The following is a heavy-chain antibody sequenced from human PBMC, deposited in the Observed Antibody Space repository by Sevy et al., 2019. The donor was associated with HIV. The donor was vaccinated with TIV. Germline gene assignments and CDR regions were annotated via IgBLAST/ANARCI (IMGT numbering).Heavy chain of an antibody. J-gene: IGHJ4*02. CDR3: AKNTAAVGTGGFYY. CDR1: GFTFSYSG. V-gene: IGHV3-30*02. Sequence: GGSLRLSCTTSGFTFSYSGMHWVRQAPGKGLEWVTFIQYDGRNTHYADSVKGRFTISRDNSKNTLYLQMNSLRGDDTAVYYCAKNTAAVGTGGFYYWGQGALVTVSS. CDR2: IQYDGRNT. D-gene: IGHD6-13*01.